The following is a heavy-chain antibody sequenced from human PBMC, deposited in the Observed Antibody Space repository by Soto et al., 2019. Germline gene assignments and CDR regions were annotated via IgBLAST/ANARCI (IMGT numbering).Heavy chain of an antibody. D-gene: IGHD3-10*01. CDR2: IHYSGST. CDR3: ARLRGSGSYSAYDCDS. Sequence: QVHLQESGPGLVKPSQTLSLTCTVSGGSVSNGGYYWSWIRQHPGKGLEWIGYIHYSGSTYYSPSLKSRIAISVDTSKDRFSLELTSVTAADTAVYYCARLRGSGSYSAYDCDSWGQGALVTVSS. V-gene: IGHV4-31*03. J-gene: IGHJ4*02. CDR1: GGSVSNGGYY.